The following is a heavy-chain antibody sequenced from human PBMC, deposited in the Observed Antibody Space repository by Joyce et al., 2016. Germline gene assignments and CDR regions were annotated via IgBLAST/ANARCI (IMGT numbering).Heavy chain of an antibody. CDR2: FNPADGRS. Sequence: QVQLVQSGAEVKKPGASVTVSCKASGYTFTANYLLWVRRAPGQGLEGMGWFNPADGRSNSAQRFQGRITMTRDASISTAYMELSGLTSDDTAVYYCARDGKMTTVTTRGLYGMDVWGQGSTIAVS. CDR1: GYTFTANY. V-gene: IGHV1-2*02. D-gene: IGHD4-11*01. CDR3: ARDGKMTTVTTRGLYGMDV. J-gene: IGHJ6*02.